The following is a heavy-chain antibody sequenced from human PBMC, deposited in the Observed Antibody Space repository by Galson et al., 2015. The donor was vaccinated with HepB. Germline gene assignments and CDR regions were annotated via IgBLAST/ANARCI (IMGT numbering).Heavy chain of an antibody. CDR2: TYYRSKWYN. CDR3: ARSVGYYDSSGYSVDAFDI. V-gene: IGHV6-1*01. CDR1: GDSVSSHSAA. J-gene: IGHJ3*02. Sequence: CAISGDSVSSHSAAWNWIRQSPSRGLEWLGRTYYRSKWYNDYAVSVKSRITINPDTSKNQFSLQLNSVTPEDTAVYYCARSVGYYDSSGYSVDAFDIWGQGTMVTVSS. D-gene: IGHD3-22*01.